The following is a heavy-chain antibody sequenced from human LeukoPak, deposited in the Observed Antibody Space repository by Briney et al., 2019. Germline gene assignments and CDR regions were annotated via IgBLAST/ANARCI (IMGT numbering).Heavy chain of an antibody. Sequence: PGGSLRLSCAASGFTFSSYTMNWVRQAPGKGLEWVPYISSSSSPIYYADSVKGRFTISRDNAKNSLYLQMNSLRAEDTAVYYCARGRGYCSSTSCPLDRDAFDIWGQGTMVTVSS. CDR1: GFTFSSYT. CDR3: ARGRGYCSSTSCPLDRDAFDI. D-gene: IGHD2-2*01. J-gene: IGHJ3*02. V-gene: IGHV3-48*01. CDR2: ISSSSSPI.